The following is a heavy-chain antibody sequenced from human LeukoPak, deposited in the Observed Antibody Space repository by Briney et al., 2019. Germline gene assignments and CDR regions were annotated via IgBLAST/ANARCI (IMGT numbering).Heavy chain of an antibody. CDR2: ISDYNGNT. J-gene: IGHJ4*02. CDR3: ARASGYVPFDY. V-gene: IGHV1-18*01. D-gene: IGHD5-12*01. Sequence: ASVTVSYKPSRYTFTNYGISWVRQAPGQELEWMGWISDYNGNTNYAQKLQGRVTMTTDTSTSTAYMELRSVRCDDTAVYYCARASGYVPFDYWGQGTLVTVSS. CDR1: RYTFTNYG.